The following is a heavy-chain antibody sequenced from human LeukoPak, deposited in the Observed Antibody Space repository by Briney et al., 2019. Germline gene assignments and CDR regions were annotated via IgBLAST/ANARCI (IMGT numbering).Heavy chain of an antibody. D-gene: IGHD3-22*01. J-gene: IGHJ5*02. CDR2: INPNSGGT. CDR1: GSTFTDYY. CDR3: ARVRHYYDSSGYTGSANWFDP. V-gene: IGHV1-2*02. Sequence: ASVKVSCKASGSTFTDYYMHWVRQAPGQGLEWMGWINPNSGGTDFAQKFQGRVTMTRDTSISTAYMELSSLRSEDTAVYYCARVRHYYDSSGYTGSANWFDPWGQGTLVTVSS.